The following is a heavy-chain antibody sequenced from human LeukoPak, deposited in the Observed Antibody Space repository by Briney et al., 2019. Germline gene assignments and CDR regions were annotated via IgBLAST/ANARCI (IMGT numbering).Heavy chain of an antibody. CDR2: ISSSSSSI. CDR1: GFTFSSYS. CDR3: ARDSTTTSPFYYYMDV. Sequence: GGSLRLSCAASGFTFSSYSMNWVRQAPGKGLEWVSSISSSSSSIHYADSVRGRFTISRDNAKNSLSLQMNSLRAEDTAVYYCARDSTTTSPFYYYMDVWGKGTTVTVSS. V-gene: IGHV3-21*01. D-gene: IGHD1-1*01. J-gene: IGHJ6*03.